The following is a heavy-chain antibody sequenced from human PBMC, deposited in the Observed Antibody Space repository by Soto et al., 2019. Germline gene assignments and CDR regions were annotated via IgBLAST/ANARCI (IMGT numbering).Heavy chain of an antibody. CDR2: ISWNSGSI. CDR3: AKDIRGGYCSGGSCYYGWGAFDI. CDR1: GFTFDDYA. V-gene: IGHV3-9*01. D-gene: IGHD2-15*01. J-gene: IGHJ3*02. Sequence: EVQLVESGGGLVQPGRSLRLSCAASGFTFDDYAMHWVRQAPGKGLEWVSGISWNSGSIGYVDSVKGRFTISRDNAKNSLYLQMNSLRAEDTALYYCAKDIRGGYCSGGSCYYGWGAFDIWGQGTMVTVSS.